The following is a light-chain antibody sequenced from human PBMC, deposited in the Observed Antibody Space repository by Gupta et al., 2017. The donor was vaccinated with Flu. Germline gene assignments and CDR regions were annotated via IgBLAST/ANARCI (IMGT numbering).Light chain of an antibody. V-gene: IGKV3-15*01. CDR1: ESVRSD. Sequence: ERVMTQSPGTLSVSPGESATLSCRASESVRSDLAWYQQKPGLGPRLLFYGASSRATGVSTRFSGRGSGTEFTLTISSLLSEDFAVYYCQQYHNWPPTYGQGTKLEVK. CDR2: GAS. CDR3: QQYHNWPPT. J-gene: IGKJ2*01.